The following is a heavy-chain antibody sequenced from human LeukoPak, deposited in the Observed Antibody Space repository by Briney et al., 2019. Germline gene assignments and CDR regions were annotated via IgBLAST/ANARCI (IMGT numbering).Heavy chain of an antibody. J-gene: IGHJ4*02. CDR3: ARASDSSGYYAPQHYFDY. D-gene: IGHD3-22*01. CDR1: GYTFTRFY. CDR2: INPSGGST. V-gene: IGHV1-46*03. Sequence: ASVKVSCKASGYTFTRFYMHWVRQAPGQGLEWMGIINPSGGSTSYTQKFQGRATMTRDTSTTTVYMELSSLRSVDTAVYYCARASDSSGYYAPQHYFDYWGQGTPVTVSS.